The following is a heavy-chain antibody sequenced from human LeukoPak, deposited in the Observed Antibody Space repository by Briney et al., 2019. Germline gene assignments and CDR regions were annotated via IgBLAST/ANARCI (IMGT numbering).Heavy chain of an antibody. J-gene: IGHJ3*02. V-gene: IGHV1-2*02. Sequence: VASVKVSCKASGYTFTGYYMHWVRQAPGQGLEWMGWINPNSGGTNYAQKFQGRVTMTRDTSISTAYMELSRLRSDDTAVYYCARVKTVTTFDAFDIWGQGTMVTVSS. D-gene: IGHD4-17*01. CDR1: GYTFTGYY. CDR2: INPNSGGT. CDR3: ARVKTVTTFDAFDI.